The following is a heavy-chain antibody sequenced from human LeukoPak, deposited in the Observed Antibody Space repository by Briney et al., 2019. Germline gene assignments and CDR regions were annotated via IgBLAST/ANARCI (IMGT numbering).Heavy chain of an antibody. CDR1: GYTFTSYD. J-gene: IGHJ4*02. CDR2: MNPYSDNT. CDR3: ARGLDSGYYYVYGY. Sequence: ASVKVSCKASGYTFTSYDINWVRQAPGQGLEWMGWMNPYSDNTVYAQKFQGRVTMTRDTSISTAYMELSSLRSEDTAVYYCARGLDSGYYYVYGYWGQGTPVTVSS. D-gene: IGHD3-22*01. V-gene: IGHV1-8*01.